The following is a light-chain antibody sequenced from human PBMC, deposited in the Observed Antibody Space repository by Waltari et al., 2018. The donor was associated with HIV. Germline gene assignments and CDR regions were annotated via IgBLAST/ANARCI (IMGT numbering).Light chain of an antibody. V-gene: IGKV4-1*01. CDR1: QSLLYTSNNKNY. CDR2: WAS. J-gene: IGKJ1*01. Sequence: DIVMTQSPESLAVSLGERATINCKSSQSLLYTSNNKNYLTWYQHKAGQPPKLLIYWASTRESGVPDRFSGSGSGTDFTLTISNLQAEDVAVYYCQQYYTSPLMFGQGTKVESK. CDR3: QQYYTSPLM.